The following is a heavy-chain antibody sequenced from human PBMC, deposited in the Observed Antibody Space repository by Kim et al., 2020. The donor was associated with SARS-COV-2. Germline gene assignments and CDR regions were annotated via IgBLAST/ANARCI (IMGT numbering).Heavy chain of an antibody. J-gene: IGHJ6*01. D-gene: IGHD4-17*01. CDR3: AKGVPGTGTTRWYNMDV. Sequence: GGSLRLSCAASGFTFSTTAMTWARQAPGKGLEWVSAIAGDGRVTFYADSVKGRFTISRDNSKNTLFLQMNSLRVEDTALYYCAKGVPGTGTTRWYNMDV. V-gene: IGHV3-23*01. CDR1: GFTFSTTA. CDR2: IAGDGRVT.